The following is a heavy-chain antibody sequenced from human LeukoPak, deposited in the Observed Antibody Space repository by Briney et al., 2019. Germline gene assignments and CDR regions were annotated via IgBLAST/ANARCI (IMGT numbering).Heavy chain of an antibody. V-gene: IGHV4-34*01. D-gene: IGHD1-1*01. J-gene: IGHJ4*02. CDR2: INHSGST. Sequence: SETPSLTCAVYGGSFSGYYWSWIRQPPGKGLEWIGEINHSGSTNYNPSLKSRVTISVDTSKNQFSLKLSSVTAADTAVYYCARDPASTTGTIGYWGQGTLVTVSS. CDR1: GGSFSGYY. CDR3: ARDPASTTGTIGY.